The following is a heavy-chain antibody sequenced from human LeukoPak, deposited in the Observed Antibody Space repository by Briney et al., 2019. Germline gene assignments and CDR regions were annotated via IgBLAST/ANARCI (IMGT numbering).Heavy chain of an antibody. J-gene: IGHJ4*02. CDR1: GFTFSDYY. CDR3: ARTSTGGSDYDILTGYYNRRGAFDY. V-gene: IGHV3-11*01. Sequence: PGGSLRLSCAASGFTFSDYYMSWIRQAPGKGLEWVSYISSSGSTKYYADSAKGRFHIFRDNAKNSLYLQMNSLRAEDTAVYYCARTSTGGSDYDILTGYYNRRGAFDYWGQGTLVTVSS. CDR2: ISSSGSTK. D-gene: IGHD3-9*01.